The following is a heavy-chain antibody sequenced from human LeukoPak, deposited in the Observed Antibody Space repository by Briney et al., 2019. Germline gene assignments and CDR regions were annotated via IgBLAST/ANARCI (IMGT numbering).Heavy chain of an antibody. Sequence: GGSLRLSCVASGFTFISYWMTWVRQAPGKGLEWVAQISQDGTESYSVDSVRGRFTISRVNAKNSVYLQMNSLRPEDTAVYYCARDSTGTVFDLWGQGTLVTVSS. CDR3: ARDSTGTVFDL. CDR1: GFTFISYW. J-gene: IGHJ4*02. D-gene: IGHD1-1*01. V-gene: IGHV3-7*04. CDR2: ISQDGTES.